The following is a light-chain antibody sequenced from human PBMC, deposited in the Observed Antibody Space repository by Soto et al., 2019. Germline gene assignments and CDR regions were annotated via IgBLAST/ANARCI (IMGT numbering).Light chain of an antibody. J-gene: IGLJ1*01. CDR2: EGS. CDR3: CSYAGSSTYV. CDR1: SNDVGSYIF. V-gene: IGLV2-23*01. Sequence: QSALTQPASVSGSPGQSITISCTGTSNDVGSYIFVSWFQQHPGKAPKLMIYEGSKRPSGVSNRFSGSKSGNTASLTISGLQAEDEADYYCCSYAGSSTYVFGTGTKVTVL.